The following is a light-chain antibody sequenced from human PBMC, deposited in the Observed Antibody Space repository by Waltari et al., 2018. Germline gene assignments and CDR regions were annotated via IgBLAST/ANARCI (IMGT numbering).Light chain of an antibody. CDR3: MQGTHWPWT. V-gene: IGKV2-30*02. Sequence: DVVMTQSPLSLPVTLGQPASISCRSSQSLVHSDGNTYLNWFHQRPGQSPRRLIYKVSNRDSGVPDRLSGSGSGTDFTLKISRVEAEDVGLYYCMQGTHWPWTFGQGTKVE. CDR2: KVS. J-gene: IGKJ1*01. CDR1: QSLVHSDGNTY.